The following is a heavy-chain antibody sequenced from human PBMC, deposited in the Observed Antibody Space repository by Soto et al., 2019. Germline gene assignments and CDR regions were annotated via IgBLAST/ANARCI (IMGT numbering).Heavy chain of an antibody. Sequence: HVQLVQSGTEVKKPGSSVKVSCKASGASFSNYAISWVRQAPGQGLEWMGGIIPVLGTTNYAQIFQGRVTITADESTSTAYMELSSLRLEDTAVFYCASSNIAARPSDFDFRGQGTLVTVSP. CDR2: IIPVLGTT. D-gene: IGHD6-6*01. CDR3: ASSNIAARPSDFDF. V-gene: IGHV1-69*01. J-gene: IGHJ4*02. CDR1: GASFSNYA.